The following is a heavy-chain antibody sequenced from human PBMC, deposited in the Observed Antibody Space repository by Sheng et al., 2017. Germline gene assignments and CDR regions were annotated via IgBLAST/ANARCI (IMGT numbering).Heavy chain of an antibody. CDR2: ISAYNANT. CDR3: ARVYSSSDPAYYYYYMDV. V-gene: IGHV1-18*01. J-gene: IGHJ6*03. D-gene: IGHD6-6*01. Sequence: QVQLVQSGAEVKKPGASVKVSCKASGYTFTSYGISWVRQAPGQGLEWMGWISAYNANTNYAQKFQGRVTMTTDISTSTAYMELRSLRSDDTALYYCARVYSSSDPAYYYYYMDVWGQGTTVTVSS. CDR1: GYTFTSYG.